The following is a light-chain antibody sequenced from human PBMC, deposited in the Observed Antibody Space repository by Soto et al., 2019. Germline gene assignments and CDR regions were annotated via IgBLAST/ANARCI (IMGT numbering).Light chain of an antibody. V-gene: IGKV1-33*01. CDR3: QQYDDLPLT. Sequence: DIQLTQSPSSLSASVGDRITITCQASRDVAHYLSWYQQKPGKAPQLLVYDASKLQIGVPSRFSGSASGTDFTFAISSLQPEDRATYFCQQYDDLPLTFGGGTKVEIK. J-gene: IGKJ4*01. CDR2: DAS. CDR1: RDVAHY.